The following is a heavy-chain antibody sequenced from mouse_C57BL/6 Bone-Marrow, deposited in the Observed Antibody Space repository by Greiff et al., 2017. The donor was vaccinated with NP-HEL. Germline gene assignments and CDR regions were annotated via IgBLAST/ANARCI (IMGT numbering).Heavy chain of an antibody. V-gene: IGHV1-81*01. CDR3: ARSFFDY. CDR1: GYTFTSYG. Sequence: LHPSLASLSSPGASVKLSCKASGYTFTSYGISWVKQSTGQGLEWIGEIYPRSGNTYYNEKFKGKATLTADKSSSTAYMELRSLTSEDSAVYFCARSFFDYWGQGTTLTVSS. J-gene: IGHJ2*01. CDR2: IYPRSGNT.